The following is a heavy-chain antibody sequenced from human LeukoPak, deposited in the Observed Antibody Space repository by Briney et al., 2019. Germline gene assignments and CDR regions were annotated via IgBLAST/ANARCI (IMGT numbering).Heavy chain of an antibody. J-gene: IGHJ6*02. V-gene: IGHV3-48*01. CDR2: ITSSSNSI. Sequence: GGSLRLSCAASGFSFTTYNMNWVRQAPGKGLEWVSSITSSSNSIYYADSVKGRFTISRDNAKNSLYLQMSNLRAEDTAVYFCARGGGLDVWGQGATVTVSS. CDR3: ARGGGLDV. CDR1: GFSFTTYN. D-gene: IGHD3-16*01.